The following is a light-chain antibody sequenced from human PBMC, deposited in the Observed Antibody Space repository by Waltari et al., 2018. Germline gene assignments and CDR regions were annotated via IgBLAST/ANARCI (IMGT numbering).Light chain of an antibody. J-gene: IGKJ3*01. CDR2: GAS. CDR3: QQYSSSPLT. Sequence: EIVLTQSPGTLSLSPGERATLSCRASQSVNNYLAWFQQKPGQAPRLLIHGASSRATGIPDRISGSGSVPDFTLTISGLEPQDFAVYYCQQYSSSPLTFGPVTKVDIK. V-gene: IGKV3-20*01. CDR1: QSVNNY.